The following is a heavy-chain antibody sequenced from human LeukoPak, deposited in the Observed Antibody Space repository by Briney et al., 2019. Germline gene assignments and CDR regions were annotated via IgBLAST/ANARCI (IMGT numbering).Heavy chain of an antibody. V-gene: IGHV4-30-2*01. CDR2: IYHSGST. J-gene: IGHJ4*02. Sequence: PSETLSLTCTVSGGSISSGGYYWSWIRQPPGKGLEWIGYIYHSGSTYYNPSLKSRVTISVDRSKNQFSLKLSSVTAADTAVYYCASLTVDIVATVNPYYFDYWGQGILVAVSS. CDR1: GGSISSGGYY. CDR3: ASLTVDIVATVNPYYFDY. D-gene: IGHD5-12*01.